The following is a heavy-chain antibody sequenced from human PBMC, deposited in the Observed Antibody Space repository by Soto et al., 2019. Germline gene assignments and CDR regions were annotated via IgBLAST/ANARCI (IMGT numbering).Heavy chain of an antibody. J-gene: IGHJ4*02. CDR2: ISGSGGST. CDR3: AKGFGSTPLEGFDY. V-gene: IGHV3-23*01. CDR1: GFTFSSYA. D-gene: IGHD2-15*01. Sequence: EVQLLESGGGLVQPGGSLRLSCAASGFTFSSYAMSWVRQAPGKGLEWVSAISGSGGSTYYADSVKGRFTISRDNSKNPLYRQMNTLGAEDTAVYYCAKGFGSTPLEGFDYGGQGPLVTVSS.